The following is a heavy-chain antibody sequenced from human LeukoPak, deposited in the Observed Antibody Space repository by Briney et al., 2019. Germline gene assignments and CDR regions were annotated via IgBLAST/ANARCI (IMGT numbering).Heavy chain of an antibody. CDR3: VAVTGRPAGGGVYY. V-gene: IGHV3-23*01. D-gene: IGHD6-19*01. J-gene: IGHJ4*02. CDR1: GFTFSSYG. Sequence: GGTLRLSCAASGFTFSSYGVSWVRQAPGKGLEWVSAVSGGGSGTYYADSVKGRFTISRDNSKNTLYLQMNSLTGEDSAVYYCVAVTGRPAGGGVYYWGQGTLVTVSS. CDR2: VSGGGSGT.